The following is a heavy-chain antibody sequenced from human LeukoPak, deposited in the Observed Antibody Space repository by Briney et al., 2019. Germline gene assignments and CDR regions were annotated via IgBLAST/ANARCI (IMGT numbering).Heavy chain of an antibody. D-gene: IGHD3-22*01. CDR2: ISSSGSTI. J-gene: IGHJ4*02. CDR1: GFTFSDYY. CDR3: ATDPSTYYYDSSGL. Sequence: PGGSLRLSCAASGFTFSDYYMIWIRQAPGKGLDWVSYISSSGSTIYYADSVKGRFTISRDNAKNSLYLQMNSLRAEDTAVYYCATDPSTYYYDSSGLWGQGTLVTVSS. V-gene: IGHV3-11*04.